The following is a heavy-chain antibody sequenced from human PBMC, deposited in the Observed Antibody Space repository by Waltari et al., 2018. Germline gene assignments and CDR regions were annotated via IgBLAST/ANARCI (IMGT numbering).Heavy chain of an antibody. V-gene: IGHV3-48*02. J-gene: IGHJ4*02. D-gene: IGHD3-22*01. CDR1: GFTFNTYH. Sequence: EVQLVESGGGLVQPGGSLRLSCAASGFTFNTYHMNWVRQAPGRGPEWVSFISEIGSTIYYADSVKGRFTIARDDAKNSLSLQMNSLRDEDTALYYCARDHDSSGYPTFDYWGQGTLVTVSS. CDR2: ISEIGSTI. CDR3: ARDHDSSGYPTFDY.